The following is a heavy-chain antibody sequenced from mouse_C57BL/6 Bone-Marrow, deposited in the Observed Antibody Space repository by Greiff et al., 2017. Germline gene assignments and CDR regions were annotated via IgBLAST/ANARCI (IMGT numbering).Heavy chain of an antibody. V-gene: IGHV1-85*01. CDR2: IYPRDGST. Sequence: VKLVESGPELVKPGASVKLSCKASGYTFTSYDINWVKQRPGQGLEWIGWIYPRDGSTKYKEKFKGKATLTVDTSSSTAYMELHSLTSEESAVYFCARLEFDGSSGDWYFDVWGTGTTVTVSS. J-gene: IGHJ1*03. CDR1: GYTFTSYD. CDR3: ARLEFDGSSGDWYFDV. D-gene: IGHD1-1*01.